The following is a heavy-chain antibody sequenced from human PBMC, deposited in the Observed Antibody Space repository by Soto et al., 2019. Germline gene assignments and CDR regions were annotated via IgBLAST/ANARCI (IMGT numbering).Heavy chain of an antibody. J-gene: IGHJ2*01. Sequence: PGGSLRLSCAASGFTFSDYYMSWIRQAPGKGLEWVSYISSSSSYTNYADSVKGRFTISRDNSKNTLYLQMNSLRAEDTAVYYCAKEKGSGYYYFDLWGRGTLVTVS. CDR2: ISSSSSYT. V-gene: IGHV3-11*06. CDR1: GFTFSDYY. CDR3: AKEKGSGYYYFDL. D-gene: IGHD3-22*01.